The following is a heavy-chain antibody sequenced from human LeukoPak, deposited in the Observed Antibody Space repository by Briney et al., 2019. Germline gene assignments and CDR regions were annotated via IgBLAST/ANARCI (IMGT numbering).Heavy chain of an antibody. CDR2: MNPNSGNT. CDR1: GYTFTSYD. J-gene: IGHJ4*02. Sequence: ASVKVSCKASGYTFTSYDINWVRQATGQGLEWMGWMNPNSGNTGYAQTFQGRVTMTRDTSISTAYMELSRLRSDDTAVYYCARVIGFGELSLGYWGQGTLVTVSS. D-gene: IGHD3-10*01. V-gene: IGHV1-8*01. CDR3: ARVIGFGELSLGY.